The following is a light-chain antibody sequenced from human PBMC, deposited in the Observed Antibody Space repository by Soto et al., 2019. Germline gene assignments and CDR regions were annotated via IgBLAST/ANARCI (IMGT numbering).Light chain of an antibody. V-gene: IGLV2-11*01. J-gene: IGLJ1*01. CDR3: CSYAGTPYV. CDR1: RSDVGGYNY. CDR2: GVS. Sequence: QSALTQPRSVSASPGQSVTISCTGTRSDVGGYNYVSWYQHHPGKAPKRLNYGVSARPSGVPDRFSGSKSGNTASLTISGLQVEDEADYYCCSYAGTPYVFGIGTKVTVL.